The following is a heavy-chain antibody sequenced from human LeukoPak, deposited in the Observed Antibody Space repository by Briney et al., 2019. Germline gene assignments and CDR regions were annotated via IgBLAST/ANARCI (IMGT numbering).Heavy chain of an antibody. V-gene: IGHV3-23*01. CDR2: ISGSGGST. D-gene: IGHD2-15*01. CDR1: GFTFSSYA. J-gene: IGHJ4*02. Sequence: GGSLRLSCAASGFTFSSYAMSWVRQAPGKGLEWVSAISGSGGSTYYADSVKGRFTISRDNSKNTLYLQMNSLRAEDTAVYYCAKGRAGYCSGGSCSTFDYWGQGTLVTVSS. CDR3: AKGRAGYCSGGSCSTFDY.